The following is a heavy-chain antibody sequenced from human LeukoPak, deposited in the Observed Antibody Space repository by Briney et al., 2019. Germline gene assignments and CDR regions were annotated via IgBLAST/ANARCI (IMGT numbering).Heavy chain of an antibody. V-gene: IGHV3-15*01. Sequence: GGSLRLSCAASGFTFSNAWMSWVRQAPGKGLEGVGRIKSKTDGGTTDYAAPVKGRFTISRDYSKNTLYLQMNSLKTEDTAVYYCTTSGYYDILTGQYNWFDPWGQGTLVTVSS. CDR2: IKSKTDGGTT. D-gene: IGHD3-9*01. CDR1: GFTFSNAW. CDR3: TTSGYYDILTGQYNWFDP. J-gene: IGHJ5*02.